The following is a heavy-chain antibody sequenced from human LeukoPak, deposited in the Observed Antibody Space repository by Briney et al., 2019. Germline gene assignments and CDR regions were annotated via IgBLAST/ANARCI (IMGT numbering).Heavy chain of an antibody. CDR2: IYYSGST. CDR3: ARSRSGYDTTIDY. CDR1: GGSISSYY. V-gene: IGHV4-59*01. D-gene: IGHD5-12*01. Sequence: SETLSLTCTVSGGSISSYYWSWIRQPPGKGLEWIGYIYYSGSTNYNPSLKSRVTISVDTSKNQFSLKLSSVTAADTAVYYCARSRSGYDTTIDYRGQGTLVTVSS. J-gene: IGHJ4*02.